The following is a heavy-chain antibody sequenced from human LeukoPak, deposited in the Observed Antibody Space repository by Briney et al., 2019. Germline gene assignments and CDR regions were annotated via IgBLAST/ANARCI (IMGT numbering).Heavy chain of an antibody. CDR3: ARLLGTHINYFDP. D-gene: IGHD2-21*01. V-gene: IGHV4-39*01. J-gene: IGHJ5*02. CDR2: IYYSGST. Sequence: SETLSLTCTVSGGSISSSSYYWGWIRQPPGKGLEWVGSIYYSGSTYYNPSLKSRVTISVDTSKNQFSLKLSSVTAADTAVYYCARLLGTHINYFDPWGQGTLVTVSS. CDR1: GGSISSSSYY.